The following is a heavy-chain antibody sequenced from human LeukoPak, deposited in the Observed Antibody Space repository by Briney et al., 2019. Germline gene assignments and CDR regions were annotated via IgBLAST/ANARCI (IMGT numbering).Heavy chain of an antibody. CDR2: IYSGGST. J-gene: IGHJ3*02. D-gene: IGHD3-22*01. CDR3: ARTYDSFFDI. Sequence: GGSLRLSCAPSGFHVITYYMNWFRQAPGKGLEWVSVIYSGGSTYYADSVKGRFTISRDNSRNTLHLQMNSLRAEDTAVYYCARTYDSFFDIWGQGTMVTVSS. CDR1: GFHVITYY. V-gene: IGHV3-66*01.